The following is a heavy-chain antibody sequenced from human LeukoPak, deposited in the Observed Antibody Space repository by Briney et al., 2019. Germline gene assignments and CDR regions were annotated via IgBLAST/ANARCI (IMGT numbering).Heavy chain of an antibody. D-gene: IGHD6-13*01. CDR1: GYSFTSYW. J-gene: IGHJ4*02. CDR2: IYPGDSDT. Sequence: GEPLKISCKGSGYSFTSYWIGWVRQMPGKGLEWMGIIYPGDSDTRYSPTFQGQVTISADKSISTAYLQWSSLKASDTAMYYCAKFSWISSSWQYDYWGQGTLVTVSS. V-gene: IGHV5-51*01. CDR3: AKFSWISSSWQYDY.